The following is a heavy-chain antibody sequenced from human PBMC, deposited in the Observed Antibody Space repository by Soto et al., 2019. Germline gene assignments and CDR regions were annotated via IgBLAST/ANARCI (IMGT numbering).Heavy chain of an antibody. CDR1: GFSLSTSGVG. D-gene: IGHD3-3*01. J-gene: IGHJ3*02. Sequence: SGPTLVNPTPTLTLTCTLSGFSLSTSGVGVGWIRQPPGKALEWLALIYWNDDKRYRPSLKSRLTITKDTSKNQVVLTMTNMDPVDTATYYCAHRVGITIFGVLIGAFDIWGQGTMVT. V-gene: IGHV2-5*01. CDR2: IYWNDDK. CDR3: AHRVGITIFGVLIGAFDI.